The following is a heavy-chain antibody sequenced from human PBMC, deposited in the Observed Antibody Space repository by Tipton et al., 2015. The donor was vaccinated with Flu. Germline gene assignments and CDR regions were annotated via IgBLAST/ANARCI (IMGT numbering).Heavy chain of an antibody. D-gene: IGHD3-22*01. Sequence: TLSLTCTVSGGSISSGSYYWSWIRQPAGKGLEWIGRIYTSGSTNYNPSLKSRVTISVDTSKNQFPLKLSSVTAADTAVYYCARVPNYYDSSGYLFDPWGQGTLVTVSS. CDR2: IYTSGST. CDR1: GGSISSGSYY. CDR3: ARVPNYYDSSGYLFDP. J-gene: IGHJ5*02. V-gene: IGHV4-61*02.